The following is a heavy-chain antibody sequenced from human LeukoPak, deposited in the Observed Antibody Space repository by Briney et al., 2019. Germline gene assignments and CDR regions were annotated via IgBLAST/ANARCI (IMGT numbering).Heavy chain of an antibody. CDR3: ARGGNAPRAWFDP. D-gene: IGHD6-25*01. Sequence: SETLSLTCTVSGGSISSYYWSWIRQPPGKGLEWIGYIYYSGSTNYNPSLKSRVTISVDTSKNQFSLKLSSVTAADTAVYYCARGGNAPRAWFDPWGQGTLVTVSS. V-gene: IGHV4-59*12. CDR1: GGSISSYY. CDR2: IYYSGST. J-gene: IGHJ5*02.